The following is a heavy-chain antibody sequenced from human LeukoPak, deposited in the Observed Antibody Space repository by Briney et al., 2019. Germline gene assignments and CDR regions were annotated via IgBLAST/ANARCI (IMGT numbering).Heavy chain of an antibody. CDR1: VYTFTAHY. V-gene: IGHV1-2*02. CDR3: AKTGSYSPTRSDY. Sequence: ASVTVSCKASVYTFTAHYMHWVRQAPGQGLEWMGWINPNNGGTNYAQKFQGRVTMTRDTSISTAYMELSSLRSDDTAVYYCAKTGSYSPTRSDYWGQGTLVTVSS. D-gene: IGHD1-26*01. J-gene: IGHJ4*02. CDR2: INPNNGGT.